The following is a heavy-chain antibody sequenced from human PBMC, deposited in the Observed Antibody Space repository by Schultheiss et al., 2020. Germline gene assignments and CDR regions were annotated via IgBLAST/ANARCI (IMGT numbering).Heavy chain of an antibody. CDR3: ARATVQERHWYFDL. CDR2: IYYSGST. Sequence: SETLSLTCTVSGGSISSGSYYWSWIQQPPGKGLEWIGYIYYSGSTNYNPSLKSRVTISVDMSKNQFSLKLSSVTAADTAVYNCARATVQERHWYFDLWGSGTLVTVSS. D-gene: IGHD1-1*01. J-gene: IGHJ2*01. V-gene: IGHV4-61*01. CDR1: GGSISSGSYY.